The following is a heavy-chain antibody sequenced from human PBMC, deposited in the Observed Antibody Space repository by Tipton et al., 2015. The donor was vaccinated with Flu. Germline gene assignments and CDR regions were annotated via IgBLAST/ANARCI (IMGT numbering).Heavy chain of an antibody. D-gene: IGHD6-6*01. J-gene: IGHJ6*02. CDR3: ARDLYSSSSRENYYYYYYGMDV. CDR1: GYTFTGYY. Sequence: QSGAEVKKPGASVKVSCKASGYTFTGYYMHWVRQAPGQGLEWMGWINPNSGGTNYAQKFQGWVTMTRDTSISTAYMELSRLRSDDTAVYYCARDLYSSSSRENYYYYYYGMDVWGQGTTVTASS. CDR2: INPNSGGT. V-gene: IGHV1-2*04.